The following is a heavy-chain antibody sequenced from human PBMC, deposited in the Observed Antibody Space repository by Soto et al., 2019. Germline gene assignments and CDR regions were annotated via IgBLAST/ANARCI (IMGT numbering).Heavy chain of an antibody. CDR2: INHSGST. V-gene: IGHV4-34*01. Sequence: SETLSLTCAVYGGSFSGYYWSWIRQPPGKGLEWIGEINHSGSTNYNPSLKSRVTISVDTSKNQFSLKLSSVTAADTAVYYCARGRGWYHGDDYWGQGTLVTVSS. D-gene: IGHD6-19*01. J-gene: IGHJ4*02. CDR3: ARGRGWYHGDDY. CDR1: GGSFSGYY.